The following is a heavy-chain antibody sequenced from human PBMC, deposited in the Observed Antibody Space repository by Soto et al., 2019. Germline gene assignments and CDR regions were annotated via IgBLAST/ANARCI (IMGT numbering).Heavy chain of an antibody. Sequence: ESVGGVVQPGRSLRLSCAASGFTFSSYGMHWVRQAPGKGLEWVAVIWYDGSNKYYADSVKGRFTISRDNSKNTLYLQMNSLRAEDTAVYYCARDRESGNRQQLPDYWGQGTLVTVSS. CDR1: GFTFSSYG. J-gene: IGHJ4*02. V-gene: IGHV3-33*01. CDR2: IWYDGSNK. D-gene: IGHD6-13*01. CDR3: ARDRESGNRQQLPDY.